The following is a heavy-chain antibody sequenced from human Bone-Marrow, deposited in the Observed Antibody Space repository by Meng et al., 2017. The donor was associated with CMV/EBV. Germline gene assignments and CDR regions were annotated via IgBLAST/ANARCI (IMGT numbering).Heavy chain of an antibody. Sequence: GGSLRLSCAASGFTFSSYWMSWVRQARGKGLEWVANIKQDGSEKYYVDSVKGRFTISRENSKNTLYLQMSRMRAEDTAMYYCARDGVAGVVSGAMDVWGQGTTVTVSS. D-gene: IGHD2-8*02. V-gene: IGHV3-7*01. CDR3: ARDGVAGVVSGAMDV. CDR2: IKQDGSEK. J-gene: IGHJ6*02. CDR1: GFTFSSYW.